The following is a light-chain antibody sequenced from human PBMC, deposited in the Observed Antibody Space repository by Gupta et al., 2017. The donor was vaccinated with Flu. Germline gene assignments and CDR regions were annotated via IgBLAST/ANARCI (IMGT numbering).Light chain of an antibody. Sequence: DIQMTQSPSSLSAFVGDRVSITCRAGRSVSNYLNWYQQKPGKAPELLIYGATSLQSGVPSRFSGSGSGTDFTLTINGLQPEDFATYYCQQSYRARSFGQGTKVEIK. CDR1: RSVSNY. CDR2: GAT. V-gene: IGKV1-39*01. J-gene: IGKJ1*01. CDR3: QQSYRARS.